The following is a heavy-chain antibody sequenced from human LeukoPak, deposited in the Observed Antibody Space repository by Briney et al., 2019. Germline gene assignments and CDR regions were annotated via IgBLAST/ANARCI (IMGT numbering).Heavy chain of an antibody. CDR3: AKGVRVGYVANWFDP. CDR2: IIPILGIA. Sequence: SVKVSCKASVGTFSSYAISWVRQAPGQGLEWMGRIIPILGIANYAQKFQGRVTITADKSTSTAYMELSSLRSEDTAVYYCAKGVRVGYVANWFDPWGQGTLVTVSS. V-gene: IGHV1-69*04. D-gene: IGHD5-12*01. CDR1: VGTFSSYA. J-gene: IGHJ5*02.